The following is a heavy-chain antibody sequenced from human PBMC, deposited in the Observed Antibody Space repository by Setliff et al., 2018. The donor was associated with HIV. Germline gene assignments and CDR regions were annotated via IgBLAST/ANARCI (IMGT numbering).Heavy chain of an antibody. J-gene: IGHJ5*02. CDR2: IFGSGTT. V-gene: IGHV4-4*07. CDR3: ARDRSKYGTGSSAYNWFDP. CDR1: DDPISSYY. Sequence: SETLSLTCYVTDDPISSYYWSWMRQPAGKGLEWIGRIFGSGTTHYNPSLKSRVTMSIDTSKNQFSLKLNSVTAADTAVYFCARDRSKYGTGSSAYNWFDPWGLGTLVTVSS. D-gene: IGHD3-16*01.